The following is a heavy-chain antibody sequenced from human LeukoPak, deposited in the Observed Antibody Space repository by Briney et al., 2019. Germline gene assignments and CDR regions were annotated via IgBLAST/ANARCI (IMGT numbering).Heavy chain of an antibody. J-gene: IGHJ3*02. Sequence: SETLSLTCTVSGGSISSYYWSWIRQPSGKGLKWIGYIYYSGSTSYSPSLRSRVTISVDTSKNQFSLKLNSVTAADTAVYYCAKSNGYGLVDIWGQGTMVTVSS. CDR3: AKSNGYGLVDI. CDR2: IYYSGST. D-gene: IGHD3-10*01. V-gene: IGHV4-59*08. CDR1: GGSISSYY.